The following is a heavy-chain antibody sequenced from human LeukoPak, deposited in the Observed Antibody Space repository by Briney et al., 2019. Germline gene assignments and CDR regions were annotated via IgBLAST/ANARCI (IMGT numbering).Heavy chain of an antibody. V-gene: IGHV3-23*01. Sequence: GGSLRLSCAASGFTFSSYAMSWVRQAPGKGLEWVSGISGSGDGEYYIDSLKGRFSISRDNSKNTLYLQMNSLRVEDTAVYYCAKARTDGVWAAFDIWGQGTMVTVSS. J-gene: IGHJ3*02. CDR1: GFTFSSYA. CDR3: AKARTDGVWAAFDI. D-gene: IGHD3-3*01. CDR2: ISGSGDGE.